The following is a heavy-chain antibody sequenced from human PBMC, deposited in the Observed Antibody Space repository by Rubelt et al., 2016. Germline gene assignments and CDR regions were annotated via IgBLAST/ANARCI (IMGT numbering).Heavy chain of an antibody. D-gene: IGHD4-23*01. V-gene: IGHV3-7*04. Sequence: RRSGRQAPGKGLEWVANIRQDGSEKYYLDSVKGRFTISRDNAKDSLYLQMNSLRVEDTAVYYCARDHGGYSNWGQGTLVTVSS. CDR3: ARDHGGYSN. J-gene: IGHJ4*02. CDR2: IRQDGSEK.